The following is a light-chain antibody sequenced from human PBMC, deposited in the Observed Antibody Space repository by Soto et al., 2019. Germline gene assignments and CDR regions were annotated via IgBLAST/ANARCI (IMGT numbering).Light chain of an antibody. CDR2: AAS. V-gene: IGKV1-6*01. CDR3: LQDHNYPWT. Sequence: AIQMTQSPSSLSASVGDRVTITCRASQGIRNDLGWFQQKPGKAPNLLIYAASSLQSGVPSRFSGSGPGTDFSLTISSLQPEDFATYYCLQDHNYPWTFGQGTKVEVK. J-gene: IGKJ1*01. CDR1: QGIRND.